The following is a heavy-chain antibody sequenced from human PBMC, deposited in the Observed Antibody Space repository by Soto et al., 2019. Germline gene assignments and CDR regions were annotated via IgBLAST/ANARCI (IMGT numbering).Heavy chain of an antibody. D-gene: IGHD6-19*01. CDR3: ARPRYSSGWYGGDAFDI. CDR2: IYPGDSDT. Sequence: GESLKISCKGSGYSFTSYWIGWVRQMPGKGLEWMGIIYPGDSDTRYSPSFQGQVTISADKSISTAYLQWSSLKASDTAMYYCARPRYSSGWYGGDAFDIWGQGTMVTVSS. J-gene: IGHJ3*02. CDR1: GYSFTSYW. V-gene: IGHV5-51*01.